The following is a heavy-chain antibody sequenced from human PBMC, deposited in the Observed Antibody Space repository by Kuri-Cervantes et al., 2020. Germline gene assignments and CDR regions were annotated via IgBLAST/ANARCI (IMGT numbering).Heavy chain of an antibody. J-gene: IGHJ5*02. CDR1: GGTFSSYA. Sequence: SVKVSCKASGGTFSSYAISWVRQAPGQGLEWMGGIIPIFGTANYAQKFQGRVTITTDESTSTAYMELSSLRSEDTAVYYCAREYSSSSYLGWFDPWGQGTLVIVSS. CDR3: AREYSSSSYLGWFDP. V-gene: IGHV1-69*05. CDR2: IIPIFGTA. D-gene: IGHD6-6*01.